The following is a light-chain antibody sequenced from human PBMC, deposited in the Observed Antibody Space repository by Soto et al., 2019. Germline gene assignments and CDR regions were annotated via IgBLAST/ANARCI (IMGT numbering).Light chain of an antibody. V-gene: IGLV2-11*01. CDR2: DVS. Sequence: QSVLTQPRSVSGSPGQSVTTSCTGTSSDVGGYNLVSWYQQHPGKAPKLMIYDVSKRPSGVPDRLSGSKSGNTASLTISGLQAEDEADYYCYSYAGSYTFYVFGTGTKVTVL. CDR3: YSYAGSYTFYV. CDR1: SSDVGGYNL. J-gene: IGLJ1*01.